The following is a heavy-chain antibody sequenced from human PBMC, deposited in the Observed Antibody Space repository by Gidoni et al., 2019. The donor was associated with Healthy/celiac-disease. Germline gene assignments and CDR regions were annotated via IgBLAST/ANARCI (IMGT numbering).Heavy chain of an antibody. CDR2: IYYSGST. CDR3: ARHGRTEQWLVQSYYYGMDV. J-gene: IGHJ6*02. CDR1: GGSISSSSYY. V-gene: IGHV4-39*01. Sequence: QLQLQESGPGLVKPSETLSLTCTVSGGSISSSSYYWGWIRQPPGKGLEWIGSIYYSGSTYYNPSLKSRVTISVDTSKNQFSLKLSSVTAADTAVYYCARHGRTEQWLVQSYYYGMDVWGQGTTVTVSS. D-gene: IGHD6-19*01.